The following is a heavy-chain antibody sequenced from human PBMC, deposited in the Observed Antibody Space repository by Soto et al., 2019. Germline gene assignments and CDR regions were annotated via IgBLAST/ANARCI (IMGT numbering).Heavy chain of an antibody. CDR2: INHSGST. Sequence: SETLSLTCAVYGGSFSGYYWSWIRQPPGKGLEWIGEINHSGSTNRNPSLKSRVTISLDTSKNQFSLKLSSVTAADTAVYYCARVRGREYSSSSGGMDVWGQGTTVTVSS. CDR1: GGSFSGYY. V-gene: IGHV4-34*01. CDR3: ARVRGREYSSSSGGMDV. J-gene: IGHJ6*02. D-gene: IGHD6-6*01.